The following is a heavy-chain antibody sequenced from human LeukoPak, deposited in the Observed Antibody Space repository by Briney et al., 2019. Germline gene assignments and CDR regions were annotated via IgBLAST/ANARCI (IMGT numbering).Heavy chain of an antibody. CDR1: GYTFTSYY. Sequence: ASVKVSCKASGYTFTSYYMHWVRQAPGQGLEWMGWISAYNGNTNYAQKLQGRVTMTTDTSTSTAYMELRSLRSDDTAVYYCARDILWFGEFSPNNWFDPWGQGTLVTVSS. CDR3: ARDILWFGEFSPNNWFDP. J-gene: IGHJ5*02. D-gene: IGHD3-10*01. V-gene: IGHV1-18*04. CDR2: ISAYNGNT.